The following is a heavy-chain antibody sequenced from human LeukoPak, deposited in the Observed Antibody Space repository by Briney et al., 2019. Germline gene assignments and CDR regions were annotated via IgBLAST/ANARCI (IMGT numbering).Heavy chain of an antibody. CDR1: EFTFSSYA. D-gene: IGHD2-15*01. J-gene: IGHJ4*02. CDR2: ISYDGSNK. CDR3: ARDPWYCSGGSCYRAFDY. V-gene: IGHV3-30-3*01. Sequence: GGSLRLSCAVSEFTFSSYAMHWVRQAPGKGLEWVAVISYDGSNKYYTDSVKGRFTISRDNSKNTLYLEMNSLRAEDTAVYYCARDPWYCSGGSCYRAFDYWGQGTLVTVPS.